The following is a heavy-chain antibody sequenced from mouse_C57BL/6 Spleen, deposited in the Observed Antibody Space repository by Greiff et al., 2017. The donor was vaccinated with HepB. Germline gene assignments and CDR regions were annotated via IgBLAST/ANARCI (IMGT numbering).Heavy chain of an antibody. CDR3: ARGRYGHYEYFDV. Sequence: VQLQQSGAELVKPGASVKLSCKASGYTFTSYWMHWVKQRPGRGLEWIGRIDPNSGGTKYNEKFKSKATLTVDKPSSTAYMQLSSLTSADSSVYYGARGRYGHYEYFDVWGTGTTVTVSS. CDR2: IDPNSGGT. J-gene: IGHJ1*03. D-gene: IGHD2-1*01. CDR1: GYTFTSYW. V-gene: IGHV1-72*01.